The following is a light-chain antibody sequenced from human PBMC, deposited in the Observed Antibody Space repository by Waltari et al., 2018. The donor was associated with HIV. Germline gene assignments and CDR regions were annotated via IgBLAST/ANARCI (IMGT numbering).Light chain of an antibody. J-gene: IGLJ1*01. V-gene: IGLV2-14*01. Sequence: QSALTQPASVSGSPGQSITLSCPGTSSDVGGYNYVSWYQQHPGKAPKLMIYDVSNRPSGVSNRFSGSKSGNTASLTISGLQAEDEADYYCSSYTSTYVFGTGTKVTVL. CDR2: DVS. CDR3: SSYTSTYV. CDR1: SSDVGGYNY.